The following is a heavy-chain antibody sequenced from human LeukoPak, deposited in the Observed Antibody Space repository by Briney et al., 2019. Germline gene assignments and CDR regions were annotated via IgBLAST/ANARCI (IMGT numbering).Heavy chain of an antibody. CDR1: GFTFSYYW. CDR2: IKQDGSEE. J-gene: IGHJ4*02. CDR3: ARACDMTVCSFDH. V-gene: IGHV3-7*01. Sequence: GGSLRLSCAASGFTFSYYWMSWVRQAPGKGLEWVANIKQDGSEEMYVGSVKGRLTISRDNAKNSVYLEMNSLRAEDTAVYYCARACDMTVCSFDHWGQGTLVTASS. D-gene: IGHD3-16*01.